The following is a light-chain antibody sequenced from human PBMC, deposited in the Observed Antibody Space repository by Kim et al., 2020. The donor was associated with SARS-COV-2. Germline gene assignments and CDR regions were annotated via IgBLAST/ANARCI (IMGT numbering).Light chain of an antibody. Sequence: SASVGDRVTVTCRASQGISYYLAWFQHKPGKVPKLLISGASTLQTGVPTRFSGSGSGKEFTLTISSLQPEDAAVYYCQKYNSAPLTFGGGTKLEIK. V-gene: IGKV1-27*01. CDR3: QKYNSAPLT. CDR1: QGISYY. CDR2: GAS. J-gene: IGKJ4*01.